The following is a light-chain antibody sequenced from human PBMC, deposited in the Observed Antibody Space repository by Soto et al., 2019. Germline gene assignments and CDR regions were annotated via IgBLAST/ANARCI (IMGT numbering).Light chain of an antibody. CDR2: GAS. CDR1: QSVSSSY. CDR3: QQYGGSPLT. J-gene: IGKJ4*01. Sequence: EIVLTQSPGTLSLSPGERATLSCRASQSVSSSYLAWYQQKPGQAPRLLIYGASNRATGIPDRFSGSGSGTDFSLTISRLEPEDIAVYYCQQYGGSPLTFGGGTKVEIK. V-gene: IGKV3-20*01.